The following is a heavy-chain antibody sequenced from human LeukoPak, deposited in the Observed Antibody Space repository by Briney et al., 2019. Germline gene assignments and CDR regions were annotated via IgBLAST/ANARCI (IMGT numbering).Heavy chain of an antibody. CDR3: ARHWGGKVDY. Sequence: SETLSLTCTVSGGYISSSSYYWGWIRQPPGKGLEWIGSIYYSGSTYYNPSLKSRVTISVDTSKNQFPLKLSSVTAADTAVCYCARHWGGKVDYWGQGTLVTVSS. D-gene: IGHD3-16*01. CDR1: GGYISSSSYY. V-gene: IGHV4-39*01. CDR2: IYYSGST. J-gene: IGHJ4*02.